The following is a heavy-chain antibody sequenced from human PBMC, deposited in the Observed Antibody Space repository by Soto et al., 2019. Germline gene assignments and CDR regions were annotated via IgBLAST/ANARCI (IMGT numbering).Heavy chain of an antibody. D-gene: IGHD2-2*01. CDR2: INHSGST. J-gene: IGHJ4*02. Sequence: QVQLQQWGAGLLKPSETLSLTCAVSGGSFSGYYWSWIRQPPGKGLEWSGEINHSGSTNYNPSLKSRVTISVDTSKNQFSLKLSSVTAADTAVYYCARGPYCSSTSCYLFDYWGQGTLVTVSS. CDR1: GGSFSGYY. V-gene: IGHV4-34*01. CDR3: ARGPYCSSTSCYLFDY.